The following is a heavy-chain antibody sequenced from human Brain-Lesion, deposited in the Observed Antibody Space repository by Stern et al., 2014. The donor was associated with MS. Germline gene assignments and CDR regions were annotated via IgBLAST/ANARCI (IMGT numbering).Heavy chain of an antibody. V-gene: IGHV1-69*01. Sequence: QVQLVQSGAEVKKPASSVKVSCKASGGTFSSYAISWVRQAPRQGLERMGGSLPFLGTAHYAQRFQGRVTITADDSTSTAYLEVRSLRSEDTAVYYCARGRAVATIHFYYMDVWGKGTTVTVSS. D-gene: IGHD4-23*01. CDR2: SLPFLGTA. J-gene: IGHJ6*03. CDR1: GGTFSSYA. CDR3: ARGRAVATIHFYYMDV.